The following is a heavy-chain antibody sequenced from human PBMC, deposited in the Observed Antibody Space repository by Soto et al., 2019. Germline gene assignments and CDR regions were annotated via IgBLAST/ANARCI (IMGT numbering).Heavy chain of an antibody. D-gene: IGHD2-15*01. J-gene: IGHJ2*01. V-gene: IGHV3-9*01. CDR2: ISWNSGDK. Sequence: GGSLRLSCEASGFIFGDYDMHWVRQPPGKGLQWVSGISWNSGDKDYGDSVKGRFTISRDNAKNSLDLQMSSLRVEDTATYYCVKKSCSHTRCYTGWFFDLWGRGTRVTVSS. CDR3: VKKSCSHTRCYTGWFFDL. CDR1: GFIFGDYD.